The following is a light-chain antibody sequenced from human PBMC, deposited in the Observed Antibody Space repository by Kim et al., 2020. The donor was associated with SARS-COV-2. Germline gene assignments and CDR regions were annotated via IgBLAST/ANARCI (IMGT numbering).Light chain of an antibody. CDR2: KAS. CDR1: QSISSW. V-gene: IGKV1-5*03. CDR3: QQYNSYSYT. J-gene: IGKJ2*01. Sequence: DIQMTQSPSPLSASVGDRVTITCRASQSISSWLAWYQQKPGKAPKLLIYKASSLESGVPSRFSGSGSGTEFTLTISSRQPDDFATYYCQQYNSYSYTFGQGTKLEI.